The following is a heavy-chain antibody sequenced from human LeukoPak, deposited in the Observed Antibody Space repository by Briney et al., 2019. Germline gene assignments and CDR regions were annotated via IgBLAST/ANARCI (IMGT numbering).Heavy chain of an antibody. CDR3: AIFDY. Sequence: GESLKISCKGSGYTFTNYWISWVRQMPGKGLECMGRIDPSDSKINYSPSFQGHVTISADKSISTAYLQWSSLKASDTAIYYCAIFDYWGQGTLVTVSS. J-gene: IGHJ4*02. CDR1: GYTFTNYW. V-gene: IGHV5-10-1*01. CDR2: IDPSDSKI.